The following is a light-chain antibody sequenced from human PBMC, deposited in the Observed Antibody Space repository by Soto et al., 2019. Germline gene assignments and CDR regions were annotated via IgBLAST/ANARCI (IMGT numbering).Light chain of an antibody. CDR3: SSFAGSNNYVV. J-gene: IGLJ2*01. Sequence: QSALTQPPSASGSPGQSVTISCTGTSSDVGSYNLVSWYQQHPGKAPKVMIYGVTKRPSGVPDRSSGSKSGNTASLTVSGLQAEDEADYYCSSFAGSNNYVVFGGGTKVTVL. CDR2: GVT. V-gene: IGLV2-8*01. CDR1: SSDVGSYNL.